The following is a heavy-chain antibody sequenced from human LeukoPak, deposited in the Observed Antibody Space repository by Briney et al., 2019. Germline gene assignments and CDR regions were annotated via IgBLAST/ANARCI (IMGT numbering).Heavy chain of an antibody. J-gene: IGHJ3*02. CDR3: ARDSGSSGWYDAFDI. Sequence: PGGSLRLSCAASGFTFSSYWMSWVRQAPGKGLEWVANIKQDGSEKYYVDSVKGRFTISRDNAKNSLYLQMNSLRAEDTAVYYCARDSGSSGWYDAFDIWGQGTMVTVSS. V-gene: IGHV3-7*01. CDR1: GFTFSSYW. D-gene: IGHD6-19*01. CDR2: IKQDGSEK.